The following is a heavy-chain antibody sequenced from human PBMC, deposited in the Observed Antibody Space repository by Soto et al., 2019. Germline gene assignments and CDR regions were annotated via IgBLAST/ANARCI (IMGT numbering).Heavy chain of an antibody. D-gene: IGHD1-26*01. Sequence: QVQLVQSGAEVKKPGASVKVSCKASGYTFTSYDINWVRQATGQGLEWMGWMNPNSGNTGYAQKFQGRVTMTRNTSIRQAYMEMSSLRSEDTAGYYCARAPGSYGDWFGPWGQGTLVTVSS. CDR2: MNPNSGNT. CDR1: GYTFTSYD. J-gene: IGHJ5*02. V-gene: IGHV1-8*01. CDR3: ARAPGSYGDWFGP.